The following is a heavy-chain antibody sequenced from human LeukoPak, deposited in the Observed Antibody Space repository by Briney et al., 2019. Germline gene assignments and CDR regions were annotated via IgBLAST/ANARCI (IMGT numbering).Heavy chain of an antibody. CDR2: IYPGDSDT. Sequence: GESLKISCKGSGYSFTSYWIGWVRQMPGKGLEWMGIIYPGDSDTRYSPSFQGQVTISADKSISTAYLQWSSLKASDTAMYYCARSLNYYDSSGYHDAFDIWGQGTMVTVSS. D-gene: IGHD3-22*01. J-gene: IGHJ3*02. CDR3: ARSLNYYDSSGYHDAFDI. CDR1: GYSFTSYW. V-gene: IGHV5-51*01.